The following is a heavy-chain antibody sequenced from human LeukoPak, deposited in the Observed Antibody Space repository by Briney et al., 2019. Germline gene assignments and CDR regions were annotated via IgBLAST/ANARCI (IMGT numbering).Heavy chain of an antibody. J-gene: IGHJ3*01. V-gene: IGHV1-69*05. CDR1: GGTFISYA. D-gene: IGHD3-22*01. CDR2: IIPIFGTA. Sequence: SVKVSCKATGGTFISYAISWVRQAPGQGLEWMGRIIPIFGTANYAQKFQGRVTITTDESTSTAYMELSSLRSEDTAVYYCARLFNPDSSGYGGSPVGLWGQGTMVTVSS. CDR3: ARLFNPDSSGYGGSPVGL.